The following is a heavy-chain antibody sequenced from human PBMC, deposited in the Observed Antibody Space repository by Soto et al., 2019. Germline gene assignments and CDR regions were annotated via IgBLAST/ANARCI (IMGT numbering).Heavy chain of an antibody. Sequence: GGSLRLSCAASGFTFSSYSMSWVRQAPGKGLEWVSAISGSGGSTYYADSVKGRFTISRDNSKNTLYLQMNSLRAEDTAVYYCAKPIYDSSGYYQYYFDYWGQGTLVTVSS. CDR1: GFTFSSYS. CDR3: AKPIYDSSGYYQYYFDY. J-gene: IGHJ4*02. D-gene: IGHD3-22*01. CDR2: ISGSGGST. V-gene: IGHV3-23*01.